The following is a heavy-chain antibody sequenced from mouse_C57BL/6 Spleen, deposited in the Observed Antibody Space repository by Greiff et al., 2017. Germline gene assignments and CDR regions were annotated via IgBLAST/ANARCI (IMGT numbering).Heavy chain of an antibody. V-gene: IGHV5-4*01. CDR1: GFTFSSYA. Sequence: DVKLMESGGGLVKPGGSLTLSCAASGFTFSSYAMSWVRQTPEKRLEWVATISDGGSYTYYPDNVKGRFTISRDNAKNNLYLQMSHLKSEDTAMYDCARDSVKAFFAYWGQGTLVTVSA. CDR2: ISDGGSYT. J-gene: IGHJ3*01. CDR3: ARDSVKAFFAY.